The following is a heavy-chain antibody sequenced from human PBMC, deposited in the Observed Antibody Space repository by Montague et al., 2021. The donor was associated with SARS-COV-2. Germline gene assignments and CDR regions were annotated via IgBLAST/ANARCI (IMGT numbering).Heavy chain of an antibody. D-gene: IGHD2-8*01. J-gene: IGHJ4*02. CDR2: IYWNDGK. CDR1: GFSLHTRGAA. V-gene: IGHV2-5*01. Sequence: PALVKPTQTLTLICTFSGFSLHTRGAAVAWIRQPPGKALEWVALIYWNDGKHYNSSLKSRLSMSKDTSKNQVVLIMTNMDPADTATYYCAHTHEQINGHRCFDHWGQGTLVTVSS. CDR3: AHTHEQINGHRCFDH.